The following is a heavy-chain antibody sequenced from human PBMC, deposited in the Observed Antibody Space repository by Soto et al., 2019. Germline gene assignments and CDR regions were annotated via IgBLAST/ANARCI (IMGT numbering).Heavy chain of an antibody. D-gene: IGHD6-19*01. J-gene: IGHJ4*02. CDR1: GFTFSSYS. Sequence: GGSLRLSCAASGFTFSSYSMNWVRQAPGKGLEWVSYISSSSSTIYYADSVKGRFTISRDNAKNSLYLQMNSLRAEDTAVYYCAREVDLGLVSGVDYWGQGTLVTVSS. V-gene: IGHV3-48*01. CDR2: ISSSSSTI. CDR3: AREVDLGLVSGVDY.